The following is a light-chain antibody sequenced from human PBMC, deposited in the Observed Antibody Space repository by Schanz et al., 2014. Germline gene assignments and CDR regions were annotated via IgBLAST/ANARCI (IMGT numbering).Light chain of an antibody. J-gene: IGKJ4*01. CDR1: QSVNSN. Sequence: EIVMTQSPATLSVSPGERATLSCRASQSVNSNLAWYQQKPGLPPRLLIYGASTRATDIPARFTGSGAGTEFTLTISSLQSEDFAVYYWQQYNNWPPLTFGGGTKVVIK. V-gene: IGKV3-15*01. CDR3: QQYNNWPPLT. CDR2: GAS.